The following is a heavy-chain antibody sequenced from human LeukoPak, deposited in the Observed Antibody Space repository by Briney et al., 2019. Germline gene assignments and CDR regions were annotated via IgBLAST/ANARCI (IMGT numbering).Heavy chain of an antibody. D-gene: IGHD5-18*01. CDR3: ARVIQLWSYDY. V-gene: IGHV3-7*01. J-gene: IGHJ4*02. CDR1: GFSFSTYW. CDR2: INQDGSEK. Sequence: GGSLRLSCAASGFSFSTYWMSWVRQAPGKGLEWVANINQDGSEKWYVDSVKGRLTISRDNSKNTLYLQMNSLRAEDTAVYYCARVIQLWSYDYWGQGTLVTVSS.